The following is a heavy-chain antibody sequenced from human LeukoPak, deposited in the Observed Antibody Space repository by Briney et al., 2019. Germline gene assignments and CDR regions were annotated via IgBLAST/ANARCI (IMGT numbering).Heavy chain of an antibody. D-gene: IGHD3-22*01. V-gene: IGHV4-31*03. J-gene: IGHJ4*02. CDR2: IYYSGST. CDR1: GGSISSGGYS. CDR3: ARGTYYYDSSGYWRYFDY. Sequence: SETLSLTCTVSGGSISSGGYSWSWIRQHPGKGLEWIGYIYYSGSTYYNPSLKSRVTISVDTSKNQFSLKLSSVTAADTAVYYCARGTYYYDSSGYWRYFDYWGQGTLVTVSS.